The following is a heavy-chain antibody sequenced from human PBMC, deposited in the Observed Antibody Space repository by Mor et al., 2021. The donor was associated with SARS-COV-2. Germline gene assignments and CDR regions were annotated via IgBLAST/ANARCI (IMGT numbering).Heavy chain of an antibody. CDR2: LSSGGTT. V-gene: IGHV3-23*01. Sequence: VRQAPGRGLEWVSALSSGGTTYYAASVKGRFTISRDTSTNTLFLQMNGLRVDDTAVYYCTKELDGGDFFDYWGPG. D-gene: IGHD2-21*01. J-gene: IGHJ4*02. CDR3: TKELDGGDFFDY.